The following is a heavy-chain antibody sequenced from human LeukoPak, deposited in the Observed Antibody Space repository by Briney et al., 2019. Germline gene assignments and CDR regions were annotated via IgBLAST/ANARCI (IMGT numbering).Heavy chain of an antibody. D-gene: IGHD1-26*01. CDR2: IIPIFGTA. V-gene: IGHV1-69*13. J-gene: IGHJ6*02. Sequence: PVKVSCKASGGTFSSYAISWVRPAPGKGLEWMGGIIPIFGTANYAQKFQGRVTITADESTSTAYMELSSLRSEDTAVYYCAREGGGSYYYYYGMDVWGQGTTVTVSS. CDR1: GGTFSSYA. CDR3: AREGGGSYYYYYGMDV.